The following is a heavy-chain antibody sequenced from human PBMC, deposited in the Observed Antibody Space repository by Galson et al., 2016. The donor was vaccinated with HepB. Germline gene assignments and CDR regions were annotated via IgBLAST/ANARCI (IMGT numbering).Heavy chain of an antibody. J-gene: IGHJ3*02. CDR3: AKDDDDYNDAFDI. D-gene: IGHD5-24*01. CDR1: GDSVSSDSAA. CDR2: TYYRSKWDN. V-gene: IGHV6-1*01. Sequence: CAISGDSVSSDSAAWNWIRQSPSRGLEWLGRTYYRSKWDNEYAVSVRSRMTINPDTSKNQFSLQLNSVTPEDTAVYYCAKDDDDYNDAFDIWGQGTMVTVSS.